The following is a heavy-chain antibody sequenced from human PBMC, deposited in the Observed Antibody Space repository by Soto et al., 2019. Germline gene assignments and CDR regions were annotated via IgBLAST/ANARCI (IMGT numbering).Heavy chain of an antibody. CDR1: GFTVSGNY. V-gene: IGHV3-53*05. CDR3: ARDRRDGGGFANHAFEY. D-gene: IGHD2-21*01. J-gene: IGHJ4*02. Sequence: PGGSLRLSCAASGFTVSGNYMNWVRQAPGKGLEWVSVIYSGGSTYYADSVKGRFTISRDNSKNTLYLQMNSLRTEDTAVYYCARDRRDGGGFANHAFEYWGQGTPVTVSS. CDR2: IYSGGST.